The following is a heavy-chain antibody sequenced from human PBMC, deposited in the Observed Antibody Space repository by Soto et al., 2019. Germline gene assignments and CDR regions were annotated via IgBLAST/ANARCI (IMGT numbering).Heavy chain of an antibody. CDR1: GVSISSYY. CDR2: IYHSGST. Sequence: SETLSLTCTVSGVSISSYYWSWIRQTAGKGLEWLAYIYHSGSTNYNPSLKGRVTISIDTSRNQFSLKLTNMDPADTATYYCAHLYWAASGTRYYFDYWGQGTLVTVSS. J-gene: IGHJ4*02. CDR3: AHLYWAASGTRYYFDY. V-gene: IGHV4-59*01. D-gene: IGHD6-13*01.